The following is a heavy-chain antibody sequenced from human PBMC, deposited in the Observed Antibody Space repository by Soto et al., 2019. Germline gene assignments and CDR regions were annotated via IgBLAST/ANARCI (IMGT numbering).Heavy chain of an antibody. CDR2: INANSGAT. CDR3: ARAASTDYLNLDY. V-gene: IGHV1-2*02. CDR1: GYTFTGHY. Sequence: ASVNVSCKASGYTFTGHYMHWVRQAPGQGLEWMGWINANSGATLDAQKFQGRVTMTRDTSIRTAYLELSRLTSDDTAVYFCARAASTDYLNLDYWGQGTLVTVSS. D-gene: IGHD4-17*01. J-gene: IGHJ4*02.